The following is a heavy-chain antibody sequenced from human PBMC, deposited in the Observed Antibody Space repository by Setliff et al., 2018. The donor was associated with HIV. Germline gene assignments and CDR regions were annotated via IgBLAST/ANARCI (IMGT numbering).Heavy chain of an antibody. Sequence: QPGGSLRLSCAASGFSITSYAMSWVRQAPGKGLEWVSGTSAGGNRTNYVGSVRGRFTISRDSSKSILYLQLNSLGAEDTALYYCAILGYCNGGSCFGGSTWNYYMDVWGKGTTVTVSS. V-gene: IGHV3-23*01. CDR2: TSAGGNRT. J-gene: IGHJ6*03. D-gene: IGHD2-15*01. CDR3: AILGYCNGGSCFGGSTWNYYMDV. CDR1: GFSITSYA.